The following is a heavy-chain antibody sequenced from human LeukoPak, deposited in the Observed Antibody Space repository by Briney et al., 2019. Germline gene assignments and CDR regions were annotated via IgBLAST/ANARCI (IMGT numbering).Heavy chain of an antibody. D-gene: IGHD3-10*01. V-gene: IGHV4-4*07. Sequence: SETLSLTCTVSGGSISSYYWSWIRQPAGKGLEWIGRIYTSGSTNYNPSLKSRVTMSVDTSKNQFSLKLSSVTAADTAVYYCARGPYGSGSYYNAGFDYWGQGTLVTVSS. CDR1: GGSISSYY. CDR2: IYTSGST. CDR3: ARGPYGSGSYYNAGFDY. J-gene: IGHJ4*02.